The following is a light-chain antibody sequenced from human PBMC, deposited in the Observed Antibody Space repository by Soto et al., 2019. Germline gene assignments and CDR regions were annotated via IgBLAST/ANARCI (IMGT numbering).Light chain of an antibody. CDR1: QRVSGGF. CDR2: DTS. V-gene: IGKV3D-20*01. Sequence: DIVLTQSQATLSLSPGERATLYCGASQRVSGGFLAWYQQKPGLAPRLILYDTSFRATGIPDRFSGSGSGTDFTLTISRLEPEDFAVYYCQQYGSSPKTFGQGTKVDIK. CDR3: QQYGSSPKT. J-gene: IGKJ1*01.